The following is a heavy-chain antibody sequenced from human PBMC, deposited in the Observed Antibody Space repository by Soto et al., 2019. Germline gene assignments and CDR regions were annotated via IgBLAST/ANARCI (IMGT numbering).Heavy chain of an antibody. CDR3: ARSVDSEQLGWFAF. J-gene: IGHJ5*01. D-gene: IGHD1-1*01. CDR1: GFSLSTDRTG. V-gene: IGHV2-26*01. CDR2: IFSNDEK. Sequence: QVTLKESGPVLVKPTETLRLTCTVSGFSLSTDRTGVSWIRQPPGKALEWLARIFSNDEKLYSTSLKNRLTISKDTSNSQVFLSMTNMDPVDTATYYCARSVDSEQLGWFAFWGQGSLVTVSS.